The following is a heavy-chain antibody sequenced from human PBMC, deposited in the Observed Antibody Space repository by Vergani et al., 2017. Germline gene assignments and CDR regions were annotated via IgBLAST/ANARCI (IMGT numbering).Heavy chain of an antibody. CDR1: GGSITNYY. Sequence: QVQLQESGPGLVKPSETLSLTCSVSGGSITNYYWSWIRQPAGKGLDWIGRIYSSGNTNYNPSLQSRRTMSIDTSNNQFSLQLSSVTAADTAVYYCTGGFFGNAPRGAETALDIWGQGTMVTVSS. CDR3: TGGFFGNAPRGAETALDI. D-gene: IGHD3-10*01. J-gene: IGHJ3*02. CDR2: IYSSGNT. V-gene: IGHV4-4*07.